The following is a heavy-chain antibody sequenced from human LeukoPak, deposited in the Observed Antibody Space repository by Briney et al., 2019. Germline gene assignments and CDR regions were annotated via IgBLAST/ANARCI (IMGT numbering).Heavy chain of an antibody. J-gene: IGHJ4*02. CDR3: ARSPLDY. Sequence: PGGSLRLSCAASGFTFSSHWMHWVRQAPGKGLVWVSRITSDGSTTTYADSVKGRFTISRDNAKNTLFLQMNSLRVDDTAVYYCARSPLDYWGQGTLVTVSS. CDR1: GFTFSSHW. CDR2: ITSDGSTT. V-gene: IGHV3-74*01.